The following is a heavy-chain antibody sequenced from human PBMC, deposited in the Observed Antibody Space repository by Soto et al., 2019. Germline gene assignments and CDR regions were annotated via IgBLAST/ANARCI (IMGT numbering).Heavy chain of an antibody. CDR2: ISPSTSHI. CDR3: SGCSGGACHQNYGMDV. V-gene: IGHV3-21*01. D-gene: IGHD2-15*01. Sequence: EVHLVESGGGLVKPGGSLRLSCAVSGFTFSSCTMNWVRQAPGKGLEWVSSISPSTSHIYYADSVKGRFTISRDNAKNSLFRQMSSRRAEDPAVYYCSGCSGGACHQNYGMDVWGQGTTVTVSS. CDR1: GFTFSSCT. J-gene: IGHJ6*02.